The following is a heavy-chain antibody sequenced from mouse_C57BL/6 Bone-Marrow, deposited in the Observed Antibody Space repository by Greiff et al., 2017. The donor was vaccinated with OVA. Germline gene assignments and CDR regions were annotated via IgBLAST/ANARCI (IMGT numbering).Heavy chain of an antibody. Sequence: VQLQQSGAELVRPRTSVKVSCKASGYAFTNYLIEWVKQRPGQGLEWIGVINPGSGGTNYNEKFKGKATLTADKSSSTAYMQLSSLTSEDSAVYFCATNYYGSSYVKAMDYWGQGTSVTVSS. CDR1: GYAFTNYL. V-gene: IGHV1-54*01. J-gene: IGHJ4*01. CDR3: ATNYYGSSYVKAMDY. CDR2: INPGSGGT. D-gene: IGHD1-1*01.